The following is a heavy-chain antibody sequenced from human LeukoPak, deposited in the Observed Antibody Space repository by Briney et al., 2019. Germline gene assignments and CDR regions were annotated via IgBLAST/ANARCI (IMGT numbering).Heavy chain of an antibody. CDR2: ISAYNGNT. CDR1: GYTFTNYG. D-gene: IGHD3-9*01. J-gene: IGHJ4*02. Sequence: ASVKVSCKASGYTFTNYGISWVRQAPGQGLEWMGWISAYNGNTNYAQKLQGRVTITTDTSTSTAYMELSSLRSEDTAVYYCARGTLRYFDWSQGYFDYWGQGTLVTVSS. CDR3: ARGTLRYFDWSQGYFDY. V-gene: IGHV1-18*04.